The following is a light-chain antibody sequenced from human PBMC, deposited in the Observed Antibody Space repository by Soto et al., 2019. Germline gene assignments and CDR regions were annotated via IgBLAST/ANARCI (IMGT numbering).Light chain of an antibody. CDR1: QSISSY. V-gene: IGKV1-39*01. CDR2: AAS. Sequence: DIQMTQSPSSLSACVGDRVTITCGVSQSISSYLNWYQQKPGKAPKLLIYAASSLQSGVPSRFSGSGSGTDFTLTISSLQPEDFATYYCQQSYSTLTWTFGQGTKVDIK. CDR3: QQSYSTLTWT. J-gene: IGKJ1*01.